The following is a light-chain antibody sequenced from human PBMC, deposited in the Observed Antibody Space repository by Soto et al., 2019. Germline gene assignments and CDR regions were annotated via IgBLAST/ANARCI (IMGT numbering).Light chain of an antibody. CDR2: DAL. CDR1: QSVDWY. Sequence: EIVLTQSPATLYLSPGDRATLSCRASQSVDWYVAWYQQKPGQAPRLLIYDALKRATGIPDRFSGSGSGTDFITTISRIEPEDFAVYYWQQRSYWPPLTFGPGTKVDLK. J-gene: IGKJ3*01. V-gene: IGKV3-11*01. CDR3: QQRSYWPPLT.